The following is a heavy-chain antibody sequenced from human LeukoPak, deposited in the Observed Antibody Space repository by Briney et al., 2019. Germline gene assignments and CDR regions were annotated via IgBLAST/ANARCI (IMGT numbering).Heavy chain of an antibody. CDR3: ARGPTRYYFDY. V-gene: IGHV4-59*01. Sequence: NSSETLSLTCTVSGGSISSYYWSWIRQSPGKGLQWIGYIFYSGSTNYNPSLKSRVTISVDTSKNQFSLNLTSVTAADTALYYCARGPTRYYFDYWGQGTLVTVSA. CDR2: IFYSGST. J-gene: IGHJ4*02. D-gene: IGHD1-1*01. CDR1: GGSISSYY.